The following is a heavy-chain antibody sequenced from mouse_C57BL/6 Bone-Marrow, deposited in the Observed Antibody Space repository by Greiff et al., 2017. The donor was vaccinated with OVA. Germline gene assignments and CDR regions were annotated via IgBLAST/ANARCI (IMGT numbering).Heavy chain of an antibody. CDR2: ISYDGSN. CDR3: ARDANY. Sequence: DVKLVESGPGLVKPSQSLSLTCSVTGYSITSGYYWNWIRQFPGNKLEWMGYISYDGSNNYNPSLKNRISITRDTSKNQFFLKLNSVTTEDTATYYCARDANYWGQGTTLTVSS. J-gene: IGHJ2*01. V-gene: IGHV3-6*01. CDR1: GYSITSGYY.